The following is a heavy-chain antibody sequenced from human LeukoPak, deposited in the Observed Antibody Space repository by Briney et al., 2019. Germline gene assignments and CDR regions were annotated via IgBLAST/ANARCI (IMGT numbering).Heavy chain of an antibody. CDR1: GFTFSSYS. CDR3: ARDVLRHDY. D-gene: IGHD3-16*01. Sequence: GSLRLSCAASGFTFSSYSLNWVRPAPGKGLEWVSSISSSSSYIYYADSVKGRFTISRDNAKNSLYLQMNSLRAEDTAVYYCARDVLRHDYWGQGTLVTVSS. V-gene: IGHV3-21*01. CDR2: ISSSSSYI. J-gene: IGHJ4*02.